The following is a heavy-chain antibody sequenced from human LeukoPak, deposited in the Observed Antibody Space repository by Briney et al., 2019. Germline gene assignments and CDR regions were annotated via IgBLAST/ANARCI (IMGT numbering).Heavy chain of an antibody. CDR3: ARVGSSGWYVDY. V-gene: IGHV3-21*01. J-gene: IGHJ4*02. CDR1: GFTFSTYS. Sequence: GGSLRLSCAASGFTFSTYSMNWVRQAPGKGLEWVSSISGSASYIYYADSVKGRFTISRDNAKNSLFVQMNSLRAEDTAVCYCARVGSSGWYVDYWGQGTLVTVSS. D-gene: IGHD6-25*01. CDR2: ISGSASYI.